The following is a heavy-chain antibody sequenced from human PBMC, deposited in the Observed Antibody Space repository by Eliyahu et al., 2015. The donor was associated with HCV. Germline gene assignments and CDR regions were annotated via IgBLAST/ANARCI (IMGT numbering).Heavy chain of an antibody. CDR1: GXXXXSXSYY. CDR3: ARGRLSMIGTVYFDY. J-gene: IGHJ4*02. CDR2: IYYSGST. V-gene: IGHV4-61*01. Sequence: QVQLQESGPGLVKPSETLSLTCTVSGXXXXSXSYYWSWIRQPPGKGLEWIGYIYYSGSTNYNPSLKSRVTISVDTSKNQFSLKLSSVTAADTAVYYCARGRLSMIGTVYFDYWGQGTLVTVSS. D-gene: IGHD1-14*01.